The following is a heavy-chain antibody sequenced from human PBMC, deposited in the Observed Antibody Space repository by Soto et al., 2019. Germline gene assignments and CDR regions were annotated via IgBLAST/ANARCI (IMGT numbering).Heavy chain of an antibody. Sequence: GGSLRLSCAASGFTFSSYWMHWVRQAPGKGLVWVSRINSDGSSTSYADSAKGRFTISRDNAKNTLYLQMNSLRAEDTAVYYCARYHIGTGTTRPYYYYYGMDVWGQGTTVTVSS. J-gene: IGHJ6*02. D-gene: IGHD1-7*01. CDR2: INSDGSST. V-gene: IGHV3-74*01. CDR3: ARYHIGTGTTRPYYYYYGMDV. CDR1: GFTFSSYW.